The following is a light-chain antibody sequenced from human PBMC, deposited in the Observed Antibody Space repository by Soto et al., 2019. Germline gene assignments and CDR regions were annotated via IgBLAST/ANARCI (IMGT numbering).Light chain of an antibody. V-gene: IGKV1-5*03. CDR3: QHYNSYSEA. J-gene: IGKJ1*01. Sequence: DIQMTQSPSTLSGSVGDRVTITCRASQTISSWSAWYQQKPGKAPKLLIYKASTLKSEVPSRFSGSGSGTEFTLTISSLQPDDFATYYCQHYNSYSEAFGQGTKVELK. CDR1: QTISSW. CDR2: KAS.